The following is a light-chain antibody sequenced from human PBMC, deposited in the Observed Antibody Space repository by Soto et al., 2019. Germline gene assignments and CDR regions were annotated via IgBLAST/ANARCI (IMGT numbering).Light chain of an antibody. V-gene: IGKV1-5*01. CDR3: QQFNTYSYT. CDR2: DAS. J-gene: IGKJ2*01. Sequence: DIQMTQSPSTLSASVGDRVTITCRASQSVRNWLAWYQQKPGKAPKLLIYDASSLESGVPSRFSGSGFGTEFTLTISTLQPDDFETYYCQQFNTYSYTFGQGNRVKIK. CDR1: QSVRNW.